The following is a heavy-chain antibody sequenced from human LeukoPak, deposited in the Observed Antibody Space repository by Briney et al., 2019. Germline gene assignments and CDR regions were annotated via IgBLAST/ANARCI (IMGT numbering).Heavy chain of an antibody. D-gene: IGHD5-24*01. CDR2: IYYSGST. V-gene: IGHV4-59*01. CDR3: ARHAYRDGYNYRYFDY. Sequence: IPSETLSLTCTVSGGSISSYYWSWIRQPPGKGLEWIGYIYYSGSTNYNPSLKSRVTISVDTSKNQFSLKLSSVTAADTAVYYCARHAYRDGYNYRYFDYWGQGTLVTVSS. CDR1: GGSISSYY. J-gene: IGHJ4*02.